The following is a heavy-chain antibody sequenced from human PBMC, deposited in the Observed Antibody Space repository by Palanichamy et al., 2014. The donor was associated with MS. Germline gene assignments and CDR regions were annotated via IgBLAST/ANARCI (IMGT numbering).Heavy chain of an antibody. CDR3: ALTGTRDGYKCAAFDI. CDR1: GFSLSTSGVG. J-gene: IGHJ3*02. D-gene: IGHD5-24*01. Sequence: ITLKESGPTLVKPTQTLTLTCTFSGFSLSTSGVGVGRIRQPPGKALEWLALIYWDDDKRYSPSLKSRLTITKDTSKNQVVLTMTNMDPVDTATYYCALTGTRDGYKCAAFDIWGQGTMVTVSS. CDR2: IYWDDDK. V-gene: IGHV2-5*02.